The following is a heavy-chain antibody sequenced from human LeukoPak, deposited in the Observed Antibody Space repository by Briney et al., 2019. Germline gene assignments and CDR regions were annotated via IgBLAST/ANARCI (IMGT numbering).Heavy chain of an antibody. CDR2: IKEDGSEK. D-gene: IGHD3-16*01. V-gene: IGHV3-7*01. J-gene: IGHJ4*02. CDR1: GFTFTTYW. CDR3: ARQITFWDY. Sequence: GVSLRLSCAASGFTFTTYWISWVRQVTGKGLKWVGNIKEDGSEKSYVGSVRGRLTISRDNARNSVFLQMNSLRAADTAVYYCARQITFWDYWGQGTLVTV.